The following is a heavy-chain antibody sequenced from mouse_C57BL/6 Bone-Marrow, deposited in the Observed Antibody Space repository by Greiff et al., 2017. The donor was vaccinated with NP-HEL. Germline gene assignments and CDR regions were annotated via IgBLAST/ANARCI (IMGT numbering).Heavy chain of an antibody. CDR1: GFTFSDYY. Sequence: EVMLVESGGGLVQPGGSLKLSCAASGFTFSDYYMYWVRQTPEKRLEWVAYISNGGGSTYYPDTVKGRFTISRDNAKNTLYLQMSRLKSEDTAMYYCARRGAYDGYPHWYFDVWGTGTTVTVSS. V-gene: IGHV5-12*01. D-gene: IGHD2-3*01. J-gene: IGHJ1*03. CDR3: ARRGAYDGYPHWYFDV. CDR2: ISNGGGST.